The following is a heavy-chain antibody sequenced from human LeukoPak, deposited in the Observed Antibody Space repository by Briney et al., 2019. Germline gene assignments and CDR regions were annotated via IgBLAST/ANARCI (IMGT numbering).Heavy chain of an antibody. J-gene: IGHJ6*02. CDR3: ARGRYYDFWSGYYWPHYKNYGMDV. V-gene: IGHV3-7*03. CDR1: GFTFSSYW. D-gene: IGHD3-3*01. CDR2: IKQDGSEK. Sequence: GGSLRLSCAASGFTFSSYWMSWVRQAPGKGLEWVANIKQDGSEKYYVDSVKGRFTISRDNAKNSLYLQMNSLRAEDTAVYYCARGRYYDFWSGYYWPHYKNYGMDVWGQGTTVTVSS.